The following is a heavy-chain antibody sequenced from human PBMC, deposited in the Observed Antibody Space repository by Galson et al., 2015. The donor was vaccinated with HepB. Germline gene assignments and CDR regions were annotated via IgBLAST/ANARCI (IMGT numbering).Heavy chain of an antibody. CDR1: GFTFSSYA. J-gene: IGHJ4*02. CDR2: IWYDGSNK. D-gene: IGHD3-22*01. V-gene: IGHV3-33*08. CDR3: ARSYDSSGTREYYFDY. Sequence: SLRLSCAASGFTFSSYAMHWVRQAPGKGLEWVAVIWYDGSNKYYADSVKGRFTISRDNSKNTLYLQMNSLRAEDTAVYYCARSYDSSGTREYYFDYWSQGTLVTVSS.